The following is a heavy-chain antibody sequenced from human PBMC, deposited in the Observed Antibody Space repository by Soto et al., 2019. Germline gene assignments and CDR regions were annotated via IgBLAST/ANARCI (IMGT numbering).Heavy chain of an antibody. CDR3: ARVPYCSSTSCYSYFDY. J-gene: IGHJ4*02. V-gene: IGHV3-74*01. CDR1: GFTFSSYW. Sequence: EMQLVESGGGLVQPGGSLRLSCAASGFTFSSYWMQWVRQAPGKGLVWVSRISNDGSSTSYADSVKGRFTISRDNAENTLFLQVNSLRADDTAVYYSARVPYCSSTSCYSYFDYWGQGTLVTVSS. D-gene: IGHD2-2*01. CDR2: ISNDGSST.